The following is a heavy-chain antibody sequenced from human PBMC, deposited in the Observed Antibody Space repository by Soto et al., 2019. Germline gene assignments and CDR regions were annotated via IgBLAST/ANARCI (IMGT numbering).Heavy chain of an antibody. Sequence: QLQLQESGPGLVKPSETLSLTCTVSGGSISSSSYYWGWIRQPPGKGLEWIGSIYYSGSTYYNPSPKSRVTISVDTYKTQFSLKLRSVTAADTAVYYCARHDWAKPFDYWGQGTLVTVSS. CDR2: IYYSGST. CDR3: ARHDWAKPFDY. J-gene: IGHJ4*02. D-gene: IGHD3-9*01. V-gene: IGHV4-39*01. CDR1: GGSISSSSYY.